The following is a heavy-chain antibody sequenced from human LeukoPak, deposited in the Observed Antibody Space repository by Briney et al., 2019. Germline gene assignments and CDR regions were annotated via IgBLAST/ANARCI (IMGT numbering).Heavy chain of an antibody. CDR2: ISAYNGYT. Sequence: ASVRVSCTATGYTFTSYGISWVRQAPGQGPEWMGWISAYNGYTNYAQEFQGRVTMTTDTSTNTAYMELRSLRSDDTAVYYCARNGSGWYFPHYWGQGTLVTVSS. J-gene: IGHJ4*02. CDR3: ARNGSGWYFPHY. D-gene: IGHD6-19*01. CDR1: GYTFTSYG. V-gene: IGHV1-18*01.